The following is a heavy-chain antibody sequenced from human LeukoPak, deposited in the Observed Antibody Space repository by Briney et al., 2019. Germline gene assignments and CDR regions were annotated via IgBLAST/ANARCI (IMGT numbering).Heavy chain of an antibody. D-gene: IGHD3-22*01. CDR2: IYHTGST. Sequence: SETLSLTCAVYGGSFTTYYWSWIRQPPGKGLEWIGDIYHTGSTTYNPSLKSRVTISVDTSKNQFSLRLSSVTAADTAVYYCARDRDGYYYDVPFDYWGQGTLVTVSS. CDR3: ARDRDGYYYDVPFDY. J-gene: IGHJ4*02. CDR1: GGSFTTYY. V-gene: IGHV4-34*01.